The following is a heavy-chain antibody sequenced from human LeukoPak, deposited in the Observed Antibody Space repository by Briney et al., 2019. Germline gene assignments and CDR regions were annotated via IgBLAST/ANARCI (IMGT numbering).Heavy chain of an antibody. CDR1: GDSVSSNSAA. J-gene: IGHJ6*02. V-gene: IGHV6-1*01. CDR2: TYYRSKWYN. Sequence: SQTLSLTCAISGDSVSSNSAAWNCIRQSPSRGLEWLGRTYYRSKWYNDYAVSVKSRITINPDTSKNQFSLQLNSVTPEDTAVYYCARDRGSSWYQDSYYYYGMDVWGQGTTVTVSS. CDR3: ARDRGSSWYQDSYYYYGMDV. D-gene: IGHD6-13*01.